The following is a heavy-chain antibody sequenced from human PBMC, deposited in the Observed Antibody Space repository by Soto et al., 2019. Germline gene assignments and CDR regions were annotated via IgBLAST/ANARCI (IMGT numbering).Heavy chain of an antibody. V-gene: IGHV4-30-2*01. J-gene: IGHJ5*02. CDR1: GGSISSGGYS. D-gene: IGHD3-22*01. Sequence: SETLSLSCAVSGGSISSGGYSWSWIRQPPGKGLEWIGYIYHSGSTYYNPSLKSRVTISVDTSKNQFSLKLSSVTAADTAVYYCARELHVYYYDSSGSYNWFDPWAQGTLVTVSS. CDR3: ARELHVYYYDSSGSYNWFDP. CDR2: IYHSGST.